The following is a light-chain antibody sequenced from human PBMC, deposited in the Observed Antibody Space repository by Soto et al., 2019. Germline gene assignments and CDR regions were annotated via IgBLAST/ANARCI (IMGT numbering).Light chain of an antibody. Sequence: IVLTQSPGTLSSSPGERATLSCRASQSFTTQLAWYQQKPGQAPRLIIHGASSRATGVLDRITGSGSGTDFTLSISRLEPEDCAGYYCHQYGGSSRTVGQGNKV. V-gene: IGKV3-20*01. CDR1: QSFTTQ. CDR3: HQYGGSSRT. J-gene: IGKJ1*01. CDR2: GAS.